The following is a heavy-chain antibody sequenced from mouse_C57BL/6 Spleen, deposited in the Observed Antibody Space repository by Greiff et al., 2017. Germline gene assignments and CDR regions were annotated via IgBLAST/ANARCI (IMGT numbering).Heavy chain of an antibody. CDR1: GYTFTSYW. CDR3: ARSRAPLAFDY. CDR2: IDPSDSYT. J-gene: IGHJ2*01. D-gene: IGHD3-3*01. V-gene: IGHV1-69*01. Sequence: QVQLQQPGAELVMPGASVKLSCKASGYTFTSYWMHWVKQRPGQGLEWIGEIDPSDSYTNYNQKFKGKSTLTVDKSSSTAYMQLSSLTSEDSAVYYCARSRAPLAFDYWGQGTTLTVSS.